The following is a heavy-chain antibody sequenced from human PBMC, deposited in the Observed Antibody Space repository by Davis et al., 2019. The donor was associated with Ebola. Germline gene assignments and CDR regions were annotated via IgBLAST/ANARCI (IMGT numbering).Heavy chain of an antibody. D-gene: IGHD6-19*01. Sequence: SETLSLTCTVSGGSINSYYWSWIRQPPGKGLEWIGYIYYRGSTNYNPSLKSRVTISADTSKNQFSLKLSSVTAADTAVYYCARGVAVGGFYFEYWGQGTLVTVSS. J-gene: IGHJ4*02. CDR3: ARGVAVGGFYFEY. V-gene: IGHV4-59*08. CDR2: IYYRGST. CDR1: GGSINSYY.